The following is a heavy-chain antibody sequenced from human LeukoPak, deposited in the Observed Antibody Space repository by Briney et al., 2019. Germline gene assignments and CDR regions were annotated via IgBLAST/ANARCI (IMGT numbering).Heavy chain of an antibody. CDR1: GGTFSSYA. CDR2: IIPIFGTA. CDR3: ASSPPERRRFDY. J-gene: IGHJ4*02. V-gene: IGHV1-69*01. Sequence: ASVKVSCKASGGTFSSYAISWVRQAPGQGLEWMGGIIPIFGTANYAQKFQGRVTITADESTSTAYMELSSLRSEDTAVYYCASSPPERRRFDYWGQGTLVTVSS. D-gene: IGHD1-1*01.